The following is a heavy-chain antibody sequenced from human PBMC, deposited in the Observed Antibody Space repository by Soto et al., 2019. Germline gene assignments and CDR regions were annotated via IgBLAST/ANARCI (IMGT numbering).Heavy chain of an antibody. V-gene: IGHV1-18*01. D-gene: IGHD6-19*01. CDR2: ISAYNGNT. CDR3: ARDLAVRLVDY. J-gene: IGHJ4*02. Sequence: QVQLVQSGAEVKKPGASVKVSCKASGYTFTSYGISWVRQAPGQGLEWMGWISAYNGNTNYAQKLQGRVTMTTDTSTSPAHIELRSLRSDETAVYYCARDLAVRLVDYWGQGALGTDSS. CDR1: GYTFTSYG.